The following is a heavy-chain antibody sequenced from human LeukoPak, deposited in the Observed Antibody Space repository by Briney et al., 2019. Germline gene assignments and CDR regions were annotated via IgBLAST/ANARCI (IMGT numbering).Heavy chain of an antibody. J-gene: IGHJ4*02. Sequence: ASVKVSCKASGYTFTGYYMHWVRQAPGQGLEWMGRINPNSGGTNYAQKFQGRVTMTRDTSISTAYMELSRLRSDDTAVYCCARDGREGATDFDYWGQGTLVTVSS. CDR1: GYTFTGYY. V-gene: IGHV1-2*06. D-gene: IGHD1-26*01. CDR3: ARDGREGATDFDY. CDR2: INPNSGGT.